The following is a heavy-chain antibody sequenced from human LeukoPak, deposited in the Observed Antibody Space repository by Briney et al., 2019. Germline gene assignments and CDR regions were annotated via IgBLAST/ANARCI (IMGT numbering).Heavy chain of an antibody. CDR1: GGSFSGYY. J-gene: IGHJ4*02. D-gene: IGHD3-10*01. CDR2: INHSGST. CDR3: ARRMRSLHGPGSGSYPG. Sequence: SETLSLTCAVYGGSFSGYYWSWIRQPPGKGLEWIGEINHSGSTNYNPSLKSRVTISVDTSKNQFSLKLSSVTAADTAVYYCARRMRSLHGPGSGSYPGWGQGTLVTVSS. V-gene: IGHV4-34*01.